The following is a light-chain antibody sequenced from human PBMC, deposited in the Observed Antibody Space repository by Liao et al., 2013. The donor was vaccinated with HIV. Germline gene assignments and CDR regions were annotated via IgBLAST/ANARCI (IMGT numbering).Light chain of an antibody. J-gene: IGLJ2*01. V-gene: IGLV3-1*01. CDR1: TLGDKY. CDR2: QGD. CDR3: QSWDSATVL. Sequence: SYXLTQPPSLSVSPGQTASITCSGDTLGDKYACWYQQKPGQSPVLVIYQGDQRPSGIPERFSGSHSGSTATLTISGAQAMDEAHYYCQSWDSATVLFGGGTKLTVL.